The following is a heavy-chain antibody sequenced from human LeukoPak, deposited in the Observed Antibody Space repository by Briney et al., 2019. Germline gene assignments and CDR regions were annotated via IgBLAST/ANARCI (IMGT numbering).Heavy chain of an antibody. Sequence: GGSLRLSCTASGFTFNDYYMSWIRQTPGKGLEWLSYISRTGNTIYYRDSVKGRFTISRDNANNQLHLQMDNLRAEDTAVYFCARDLGSSTVTTAFDYWGQGTLVTVSS. CDR3: ARDLGSSTVTTAFDY. CDR2: ISRTGNTI. J-gene: IGHJ4*02. CDR1: GFTFNDYY. V-gene: IGHV3-11*01. D-gene: IGHD4-17*01.